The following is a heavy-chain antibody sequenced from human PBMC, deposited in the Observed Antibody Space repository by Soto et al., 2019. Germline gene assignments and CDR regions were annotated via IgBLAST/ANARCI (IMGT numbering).Heavy chain of an antibody. CDR1: GFTFSSYA. CDR2: ISGSGGST. D-gene: IGHD6-25*01. V-gene: IGHV3-23*01. Sequence: EVQLLESGGGLVQPGGSLRLSCAASGFTFSSYAMTWVRQAPGKGLEWVSAISGSGGSTYYADSVKGRFTISRDNAKNTLYLQTNSLRADDTAVYYCAQDLSGRAEYNWFDPWGQGTLVTVSS. J-gene: IGHJ5*02. CDR3: AQDLSGRAEYNWFDP.